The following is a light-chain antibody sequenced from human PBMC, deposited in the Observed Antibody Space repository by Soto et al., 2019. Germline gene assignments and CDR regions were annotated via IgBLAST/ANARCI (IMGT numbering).Light chain of an antibody. CDR1: SSNLGDNT. Sequence: QSVLTQPPSASGTPGQRVTISCSTSSSNLGDNTVNWYQQVPGTAPKLLIYSYDQRPSGVPDRFSGSKSGTSASLAISGLQSDDEADYYCAAWDASLDGYVFGPGTKVTVL. CDR3: AAWDASLDGYV. J-gene: IGLJ1*01. CDR2: SYD. V-gene: IGLV1-44*01.